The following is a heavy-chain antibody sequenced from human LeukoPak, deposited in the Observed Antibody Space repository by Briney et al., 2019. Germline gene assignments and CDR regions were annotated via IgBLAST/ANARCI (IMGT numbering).Heavy chain of an antibody. V-gene: IGHV4-59*08. D-gene: IGHD2-2*01. CDR1: GGSISGYF. J-gene: IGHJ6*03. CDR3: ARAGLPAADRQRYYMDV. Sequence: SETLSLTCTVSGGSISGYFWSWIRQPPGKGLEWIGYIYYSGTTKYSPSLTSRVTISVDTSKNQFSLKLNSVTAADTAVYYCARAGLPAADRQRYYMDVWGKGTTVTVSS. CDR2: IYYSGTT.